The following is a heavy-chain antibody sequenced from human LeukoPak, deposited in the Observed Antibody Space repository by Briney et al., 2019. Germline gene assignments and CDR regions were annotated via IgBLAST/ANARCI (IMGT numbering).Heavy chain of an antibody. CDR1: GYSFTTNW. D-gene: IGHD1-26*01. CDR2: ISPIDSNT. J-gene: IGHJ5*02. V-gene: IGHV5-51*01. CDR3: VGQEGWVGATIDL. Sequence: GESLKISCAGSGYSFTTNWIGWVRQMPGKGLDWMGIISPIDSNTRYNPSFQGQVTISGDRSISTAYLQWSSLKASDSAIYYCVGQEGWVGATIDLWGQGTPVTVSS.